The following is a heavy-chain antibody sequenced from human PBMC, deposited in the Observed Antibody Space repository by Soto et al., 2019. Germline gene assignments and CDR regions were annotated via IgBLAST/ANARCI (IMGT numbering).Heavy chain of an antibody. D-gene: IGHD3-22*01. CDR3: ARAYYDSSGYLDY. Sequence: SETLSLTCTVSGGSISSGGYYWSWIRQHPGKGLEWIGYIYYSGSTYYNPSLKSRVTISVDTSKNQFSLKLSSVTAADTAVYYRARAYYDSSGYLDYWGQGTLVTVSS. V-gene: IGHV4-31*03. J-gene: IGHJ4*02. CDR2: IYYSGST. CDR1: GGSISSGGYY.